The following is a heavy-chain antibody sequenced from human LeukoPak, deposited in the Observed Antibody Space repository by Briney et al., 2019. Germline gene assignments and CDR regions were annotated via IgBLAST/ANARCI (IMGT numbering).Heavy chain of an antibody. Sequence: GGSLRLSCAASGFIVSSNYMSWVRQAPGKGLEWVSVIYSGGSTYYADSVKGRLTISRDNSKNTLYLQMNSLRAEDTAVYYCARDPGGSGSPLDYWGQGTLVTVSS. V-gene: IGHV3-53*01. D-gene: IGHD3-10*01. CDR1: GFIVSSNY. CDR3: ARDPGGSGSPLDY. CDR2: IYSGGST. J-gene: IGHJ4*02.